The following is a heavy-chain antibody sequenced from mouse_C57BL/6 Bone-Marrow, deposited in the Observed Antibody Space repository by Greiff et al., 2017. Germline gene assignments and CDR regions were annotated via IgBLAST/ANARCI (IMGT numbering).Heavy chain of an antibody. V-gene: IGHV1-55*01. CDR3: ARYDYDGTDLDY. D-gene: IGHD2-4*01. Sequence: QVQLQQPGAELVKPGASVKMSCKASGYTFTSYWITWVKQRPGQGLEWIGDIYPGSGSTNYNEKFKSKATLTVDKSSSTAYMQLSSLTSEDSAVYYCARYDYDGTDLDYWGQGTTLTVSS. CDR1: GYTFTSYW. J-gene: IGHJ2*01. CDR2: IYPGSGST.